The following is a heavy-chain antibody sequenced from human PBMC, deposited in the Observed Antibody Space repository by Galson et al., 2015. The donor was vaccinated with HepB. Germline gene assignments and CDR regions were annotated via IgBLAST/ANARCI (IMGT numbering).Heavy chain of an antibody. V-gene: IGHV1-18*01. CDR3: ARDYIVVVPAADYYYYYMDV. Sequence: SVKVSCKASGYTFTSYGISWVRQAPGQGLEWMGWISAYNGNTNYAQKLQGRVTMTTDTSTSTAYMELRSLRSDDTAVYYCARDYIVVVPAADYYYYYMDVWGKGTTVTVSS. CDR2: ISAYNGNT. CDR1: GYTFTSYG. J-gene: IGHJ6*03. D-gene: IGHD2-2*01.